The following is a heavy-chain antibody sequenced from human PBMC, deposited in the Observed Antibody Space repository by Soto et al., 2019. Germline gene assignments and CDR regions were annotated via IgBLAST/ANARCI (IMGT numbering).Heavy chain of an antibody. CDR2: IIPIFGTA. CDR3: ARAHSYRYGIS. CDR1: GGTFSSYA. D-gene: IGHD5-18*01. Sequence: VQVSCKASGGTFSSYANSLVRQAPGQGLECMGGIIPIFGTANYAQKFQGRVTITADESTSTAYMELSSLRSEDTAVYYCARAHSYRYGISRGQGTLVTVSS. V-gene: IGHV1-69*13. J-gene: IGHJ4*02.